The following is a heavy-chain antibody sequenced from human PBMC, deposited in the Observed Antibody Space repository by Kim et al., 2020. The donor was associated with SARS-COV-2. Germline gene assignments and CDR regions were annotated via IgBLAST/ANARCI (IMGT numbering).Heavy chain of an antibody. D-gene: IGHD2-8*01. CDR2: ISNDGNKK. J-gene: IGHJ6*02. V-gene: IGHV3-30-3*01. Sequence: GGSLRLSCTASGISLSTQPLDWVRQAPGKGLEWVTFISNDGNKKYYADSVNGRFTVSRDKSKNTLYLQMDSLRTEDTAVYYCARGVDYGMDVWGQGTPVTVSS. CDR1: GISLSTQP. CDR3: ARGVDYGMDV.